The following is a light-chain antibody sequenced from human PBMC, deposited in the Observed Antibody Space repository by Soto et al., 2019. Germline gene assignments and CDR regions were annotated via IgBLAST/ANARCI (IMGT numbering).Light chain of an antibody. CDR1: QSIGSW. Sequence: DIQMTQSPSTLAASLGDRVTITCRASQSIGSWLAWYQQKPGKAPKLLIYDASNLEAGVPSRLRGSGSGTDFTFTISRLQPEDIATYYCQQYENLPTFGQGTRLEIK. CDR2: DAS. CDR3: QQYENLPT. J-gene: IGKJ5*01. V-gene: IGKV1-5*01.